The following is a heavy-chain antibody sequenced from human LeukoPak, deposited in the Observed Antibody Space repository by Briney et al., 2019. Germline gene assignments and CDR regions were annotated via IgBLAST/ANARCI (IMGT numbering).Heavy chain of an antibody. V-gene: IGHV3-30*09. D-gene: IGHD3-22*01. Sequence: GGSLRLSCAASRFTFTTFSDYVMHWARQAPGKGLEWVAAVSYDGGSEYYADSVKGRFAVSRDNSKNTLYLQMRSLRPEDTAVYYCASNFYDVGGYYYRTPVQYWGQGTQVTVSS. CDR2: VSYDGGSE. J-gene: IGHJ4*02. CDR1: RFTFTTFSDYV. CDR3: ASNFYDVGGYYYRTPVQY.